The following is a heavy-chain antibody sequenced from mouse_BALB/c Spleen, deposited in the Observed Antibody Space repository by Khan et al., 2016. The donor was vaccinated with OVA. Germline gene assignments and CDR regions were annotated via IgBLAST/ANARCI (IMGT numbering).Heavy chain of an antibody. D-gene: IGHD2-3*01. CDR3: ASSAYDGYYDY. CDR1: GYTFTAYA. V-gene: IGHV1S137*01. Sequence: QVQLQQSGPELVRPGVSVKISCKGSGYTFTAYAMYWVKQSRSKNLEWIGLISPYSGSTNYNQKFKDKATMTVAKSSSTAYMALARLTSEDSAIYYCASSAYDGYYDYWGQGTTLTVSS. J-gene: IGHJ2*01. CDR2: ISPYSGST.